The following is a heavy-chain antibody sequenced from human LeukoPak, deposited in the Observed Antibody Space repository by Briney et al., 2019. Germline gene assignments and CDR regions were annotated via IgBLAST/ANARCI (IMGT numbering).Heavy chain of an antibody. CDR1: GYTFTSYG. Sequence: ASVKVSCKASGYTFTSYGISWVRQAPGQGLEWMGWISAYNGNTNYAQKLQGRVTMTTDTSTSTAYMELRSLRSDDTAVYYCARMRTTVTYYYFDYWGQGTLVTVSS. D-gene: IGHD4-17*01. V-gene: IGHV1-18*01. J-gene: IGHJ4*02. CDR3: ARMRTTVTYYYFDY. CDR2: ISAYNGNT.